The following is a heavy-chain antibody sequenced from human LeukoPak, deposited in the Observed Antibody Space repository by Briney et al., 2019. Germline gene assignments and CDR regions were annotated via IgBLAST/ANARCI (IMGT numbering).Heavy chain of an antibody. CDR1: GGSFSGYY. Sequence: SETLSLTCAVYGGSFSGYYWSWIRQPPGKGLEWIGEINHSGSTNYNPSLKSRVTISVDTSKNQFSLKLSSVTAADTAVYYCARAAAILWFGELFPWYCFDYWGQGTLVTVSS. CDR2: INHSGST. CDR3: ARAAAILWFGELFPWYCFDY. D-gene: IGHD3-10*01. V-gene: IGHV4-34*01. J-gene: IGHJ4*02.